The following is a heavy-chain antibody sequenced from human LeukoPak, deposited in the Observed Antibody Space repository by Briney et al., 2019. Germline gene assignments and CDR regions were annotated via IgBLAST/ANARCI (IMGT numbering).Heavy chain of an antibody. CDR1: GFGFSTFG. V-gene: IGHV3-33*03. J-gene: IGHJ6*03. CDR3: ARWSRIDILFYYHMDV. CDR2: IWSDGSNQ. D-gene: IGHD4-23*01. Sequence: GGSLRLSCAASGFGFSTFGMHWVRQAPGKGLEWVAAIWSDGSNQFYAESVKGRFTISRDNSKNTLCLQMNSLRAEDTAVYSCARWSRIDILFYYHMDVWGKGTRVTVSS.